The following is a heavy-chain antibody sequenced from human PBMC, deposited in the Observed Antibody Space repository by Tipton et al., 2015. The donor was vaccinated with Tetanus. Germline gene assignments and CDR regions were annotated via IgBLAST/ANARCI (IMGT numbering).Heavy chain of an antibody. Sequence: QVQLVQSGAEMKKPGASVKVSCKASGYTFTGYYIYWVRQAPGQGLERMGWIDPNSGGTVYAQKLQGRVTMTRDTSISTAYMELRSLRSDDTAVYYCARDRGDYIYYGMDVWGPGTTVPVS. CDR3: ARDRGDYIYYGMDV. D-gene: IGHD3-22*01. CDR1: GYTFTGYY. CDR2: IDPNSGGT. V-gene: IGHV1-2*02. J-gene: IGHJ6*02.